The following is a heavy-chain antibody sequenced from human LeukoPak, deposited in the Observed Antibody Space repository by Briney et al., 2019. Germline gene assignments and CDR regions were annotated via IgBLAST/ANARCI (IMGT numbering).Heavy chain of an antibody. D-gene: IGHD2-8*01. CDR1: GYTFTSYD. CDR2: INPNSGGT. J-gene: IGHJ4*02. Sequence: ASVKVSCKASGYTFTSYDINWVRPATGQGLAWMGWINPNSGGTNNAQKFQGRVTMTRDTSISTAYMELSRLRSDDTAVYYCARGYCTNGVCWAFDYWGQGTLVTVSS. CDR3: ARGYCTNGVCWAFDY. V-gene: IGHV1-2*02.